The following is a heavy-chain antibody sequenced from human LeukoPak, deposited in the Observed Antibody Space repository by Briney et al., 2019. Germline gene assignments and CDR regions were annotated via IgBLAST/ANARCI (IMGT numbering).Heavy chain of an antibody. CDR1: GFSFGSSW. CDR3: ATGTQLAPGFGDY. D-gene: IGHD1-14*01. Sequence: GGSLRLSCAASGFSFGSSWMYWVRHAPGKGLVWVSRINTDGSSTSYADSVKGRFTISRDNAKNTVYLQMNSLRAEDTAVYYCATGTQLAPGFGDYWGQGTLVTVSS. V-gene: IGHV3-74*01. CDR2: INTDGSST. J-gene: IGHJ4*02.